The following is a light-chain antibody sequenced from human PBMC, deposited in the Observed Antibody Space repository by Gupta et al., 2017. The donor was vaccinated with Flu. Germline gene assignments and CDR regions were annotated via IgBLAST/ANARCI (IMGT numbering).Light chain of an antibody. V-gene: IGKV1-39*01. CDR2: AAS. J-gene: IGKJ1*01. CDR1: QNIGRF. CDR3: QQSYNTPRT. Sequence: GDRVTITCRASQNIGRFLNWFQQRPGEAPKPLIYAASSLQRGVPSRFSGSGSGTDFTLTISSLQPEDCATYYCQQSYNTPRTFGQGTKVEIK.